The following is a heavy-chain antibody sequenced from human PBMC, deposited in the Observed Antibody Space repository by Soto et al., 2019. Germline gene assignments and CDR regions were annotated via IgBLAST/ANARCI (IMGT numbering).Heavy chain of an antibody. V-gene: IGHV3-30-3*01. CDR1: GFTFSSYA. CDR2: ISYDGSNK. Sequence: GGSLRLSCAASGFTFSSYAMHWVRQAPGKGLEWVAVISYDGSNKYYADSVKGRLTISRDNSKNTLYLQMNSLRAEDTAVYYCERNYDILTGPFDYWGQGTLVTVSS. CDR3: ERNYDILTGPFDY. D-gene: IGHD3-9*01. J-gene: IGHJ4*02.